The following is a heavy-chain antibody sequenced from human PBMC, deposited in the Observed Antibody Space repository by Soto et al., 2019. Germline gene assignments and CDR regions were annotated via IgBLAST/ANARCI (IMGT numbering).Heavy chain of an antibody. V-gene: IGHV1-69*13. D-gene: IGHD4-17*01. CDR3: ARGSSTTVTTYWFDP. CDR1: GGTFSSYA. Sequence: RASVKVSCKASGGTFSSYAISWVRQAPGQGLEWMGGIIPIFGTANYAQKSQGRVTITADESTSTAYMELSSLRSEDTAVYYCARGSSTTVTTYWFDPWGQGTLVTVSS. CDR2: IIPIFGTA. J-gene: IGHJ5*02.